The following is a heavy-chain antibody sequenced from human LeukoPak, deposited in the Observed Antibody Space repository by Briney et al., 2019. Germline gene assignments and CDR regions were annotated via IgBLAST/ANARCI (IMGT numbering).Heavy chain of an antibody. CDR1: GGSISSYY. CDR2: IYYSGST. CDR3: ARYIVSYPHDAFDI. D-gene: IGHD1-26*01. V-gene: IGHV4-59*01. Sequence: PSETLSLTCTVSGGSISSYYWSWLRQPPGKGLEWIGYIYYSGSTSYNPSLKSRVTISVDTSKKQFSPKLSSVTAADTAFYYCARYIVSYPHDAFDIWGQGTMVTVSS. J-gene: IGHJ3*02.